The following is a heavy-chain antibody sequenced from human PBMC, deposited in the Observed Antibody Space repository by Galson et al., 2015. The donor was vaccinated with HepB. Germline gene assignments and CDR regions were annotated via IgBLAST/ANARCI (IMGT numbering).Heavy chain of an antibody. D-gene: IGHD1-1*01. Sequence: SVKVSCKASGYTFSNYALGWVRQAPGQGLEWMGWGSGDNGNANFEQKIHDRVIMTTDTSTNTVYMELRSLRVDDTAVYYCAKSRATTSVTGFDYWGQGTLVTVSS. V-gene: IGHV1-18*04. CDR2: GSGDNGNA. CDR3: AKSRATTSVTGFDY. CDR1: GYTFSNYA. J-gene: IGHJ4*02.